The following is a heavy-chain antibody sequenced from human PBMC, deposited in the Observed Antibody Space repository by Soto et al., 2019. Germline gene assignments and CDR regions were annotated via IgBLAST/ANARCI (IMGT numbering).Heavy chain of an antibody. V-gene: IGHV1-2*04. Sequence: GASVKVSCKASGYTFTVYYMHWVRQAPGQGLEWMGWTNPNSGGTNYAQKFQGWVTMTRDTSISTAYMELSRLRSDDTAVYYCARGADLLWFGYWERHDAFDIWGQGTMVTVSS. D-gene: IGHD3-10*01. CDR3: ARGADLLWFGYWERHDAFDI. CDR2: TNPNSGGT. CDR1: GYTFTVYY. J-gene: IGHJ3*02.